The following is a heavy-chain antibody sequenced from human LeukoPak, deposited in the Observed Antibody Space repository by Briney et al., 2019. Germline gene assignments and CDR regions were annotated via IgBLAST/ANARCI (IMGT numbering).Heavy chain of an antibody. V-gene: IGHV4-38-2*02. CDR2: IYRSGST. D-gene: IGHD6-13*01. J-gene: IGHJ4*02. CDR1: GYSISSGYY. Sequence: SETLSLTCTVSGYSISSGYYWGWIRQPPGKGLEWIGSIYRSGSTYYNPSLKSRVTISVDTSKNQFSLKLSSVTAADTAVYYCARESSSWYRGGYYFDYWGQGTLVTVSS. CDR3: ARESSSWYRGGYYFDY.